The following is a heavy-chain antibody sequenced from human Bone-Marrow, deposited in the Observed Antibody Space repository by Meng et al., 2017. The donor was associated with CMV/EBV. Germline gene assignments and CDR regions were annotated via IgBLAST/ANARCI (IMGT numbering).Heavy chain of an antibody. J-gene: IGHJ6*02. CDR1: GGSISSYY. V-gene: IGHV4-59*01. D-gene: IGHD3-22*01. CDR2: IYYSGST. CDR3: ARTWGYYDSSGYYLYYYYGMDV. Sequence: SETLSLTCTVSGGSISSYYWSWIRQPPGKGLEWIGYIYYSGSTNYNPSLKSRVTISVDTSKNQFSLKLSSVTAADTAVYYCARTWGYYDSSGYYLYYYYGMDVWGQGTTVTVSS.